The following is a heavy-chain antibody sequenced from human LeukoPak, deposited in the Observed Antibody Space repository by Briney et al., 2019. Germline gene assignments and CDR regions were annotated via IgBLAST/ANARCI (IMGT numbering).Heavy chain of an antibody. CDR1: GFTFSSYA. CDR3: ARDSAAAAPDYYCYGMDV. D-gene: IGHD2-2*01. Sequence: GGSLRLSCAASGFTFSSYAMHWVRQAPGKGLEWVAVISYDGSNKYYADSVKGRFTISRDNSKNTLYLQMNSLRAEDTAVYYCARDSAAAAPDYYCYGMDVWGQGTTVTVSS. V-gene: IGHV3-30-3*01. CDR2: ISYDGSNK. J-gene: IGHJ6*02.